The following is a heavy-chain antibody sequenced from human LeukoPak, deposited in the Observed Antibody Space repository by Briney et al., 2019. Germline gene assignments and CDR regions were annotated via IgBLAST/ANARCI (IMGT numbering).Heavy chain of an antibody. CDR2: IRSDGYHT. CDR1: GFIFDTHD. D-gene: IGHD1-26*01. V-gene: IGHV3-30*02. Sequence: GGSLRLSCGASGFIFDTHDMHWVRQAPGWGLEWVAFIRSDGYHTYYADSVKGRFTITRDNSKNTLYLQMNSLRLEDMALYYCAKPSGSGVDYWGRGTRVTVSS. CDR3: AKPSGSGVDY. J-gene: IGHJ4*02.